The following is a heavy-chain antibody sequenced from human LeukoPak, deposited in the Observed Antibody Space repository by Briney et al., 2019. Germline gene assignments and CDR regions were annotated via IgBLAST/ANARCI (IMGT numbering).Heavy chain of an antibody. CDR2: FGTRSTSI. Sequence: PGGSLRLSCAASGFTFSSYAMNWVRQAPGKGLEWVSSFGTRSTSIYYARSVTGRFIISRDNAKNSLYLQMNNLRVEDTAVYYCAGRPTGYSSGYIHWGQGTLVTVSS. CDR3: AGRPTGYSSGYIH. D-gene: IGHD5-18*01. J-gene: IGHJ4*02. CDR1: GFTFSSYA. V-gene: IGHV3-21*04.